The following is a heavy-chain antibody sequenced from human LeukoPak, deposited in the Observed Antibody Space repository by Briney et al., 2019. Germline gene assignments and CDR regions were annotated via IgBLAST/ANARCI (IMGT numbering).Heavy chain of an antibody. V-gene: IGHV4-38-2*01. D-gene: IGHD3-3*01. CDR2: IYHSGNT. CDR1: GFSISSGYY. Sequence: SETLSLTCAVSGFSISSGYYWGWIRQPPGKGLEWIASIYHSGNTYYNPSLKSRVAISVYTSKNQFSLKLNSVTAADTAVYYCARQVSWAVFGGNWFDPWGQGTLVTVSP. J-gene: IGHJ5*02. CDR3: ARQVSWAVFGGNWFDP.